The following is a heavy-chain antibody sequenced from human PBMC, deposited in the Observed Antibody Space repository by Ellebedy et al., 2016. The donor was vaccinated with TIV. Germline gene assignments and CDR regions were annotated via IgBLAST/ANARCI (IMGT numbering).Heavy chain of an antibody. Sequence: GGSLRLXXAASGFTVSSNYMSWVRQAPGKGLEWVSVIYSGGSTYYADSVKGRFTISRDNSKNTLYLQMNSLRAEDTAVYYCARMYYDFWSGYYDYFDYWGQGTLVTVSS. D-gene: IGHD3-3*01. CDR3: ARMYYDFWSGYYDYFDY. CDR1: GFTVSSNY. J-gene: IGHJ4*02. V-gene: IGHV3-53*01. CDR2: IYSGGST.